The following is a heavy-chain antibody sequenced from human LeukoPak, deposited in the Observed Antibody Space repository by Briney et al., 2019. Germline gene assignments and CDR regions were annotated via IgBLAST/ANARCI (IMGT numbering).Heavy chain of an antibody. D-gene: IGHD3-22*01. J-gene: IGHJ3*01. CDR2: ISGSSGST. V-gene: IGHV3-23*01. Sequence: PGGSLILSCAASGFTFSTYAISWVRQAPGKGLEWVSGISGSSGSTYYADSVEGRFTISRDNSKSTLYLQVNSLRAEDTAVYYCAKRYYDSSGYFDAFDLWGQGTLVTVSS. CDR1: GFTFSTYA. CDR3: AKRYYDSSGYFDAFDL.